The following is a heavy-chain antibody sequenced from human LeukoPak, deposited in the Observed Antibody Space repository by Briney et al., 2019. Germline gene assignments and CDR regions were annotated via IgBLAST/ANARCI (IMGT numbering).Heavy chain of an antibody. Sequence: ASVKVSCKASGYTFTNYDVNWVRQATGQGLEWMGWMNPNSGNTGYAQKFQDRITMTRNISISTAYMELGGLKFEYTAVYYCARSTYSSPFDYWGQGSLVTVSS. CDR3: ARSTYSSPFDY. CDR2: MNPNSGNT. CDR1: GYTFTNYD. D-gene: IGHD5-18*01. V-gene: IGHV1-8*01. J-gene: IGHJ4*02.